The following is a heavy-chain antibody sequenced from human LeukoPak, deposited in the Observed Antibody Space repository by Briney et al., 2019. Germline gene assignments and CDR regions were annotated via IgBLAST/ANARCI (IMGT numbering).Heavy chain of an antibody. CDR1: GYSFTSYW. V-gene: IGHV5-51*01. J-gene: IGHJ4*02. CDR2: IDPSDSET. D-gene: IGHD5-18*01. Sequence: GSLKISCKASGYSFTSYWIGWVRQMPAKGLGWMGIIDPSDSETRYTPSFQGQVTISVDKSLTTADLQWNSLKASDTAVYYCARQTAMGRSGDYWGQGTLVTVSS. CDR3: ARQTAMGRSGDY.